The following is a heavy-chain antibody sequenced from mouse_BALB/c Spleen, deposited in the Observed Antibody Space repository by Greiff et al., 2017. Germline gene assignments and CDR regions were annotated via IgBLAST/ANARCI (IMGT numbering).Heavy chain of an antibody. CDR2: IWAGGST. D-gene: IGHD4-1*01. V-gene: IGHV2-9*02. J-gene: IGHJ3*01. CDR3: AREILGAWFAY. Sequence: VMLVESGPGLVAPSQSLSITCTVSGFSLTSYGVHWVRQPPGKGLEWLGVIWAGGSTNYNSALMSRLSISKDNSKSQVFLKMNSLQTDDTAMYYCAREILGAWFAYWGQGTLVTVSA. CDR1: GFSLTSYG.